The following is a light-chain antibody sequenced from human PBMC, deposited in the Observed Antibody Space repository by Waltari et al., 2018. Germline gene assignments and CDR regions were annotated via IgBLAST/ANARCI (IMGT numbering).Light chain of an antibody. Sequence: SYALLQPPSVSVAPGETARIPCGGTNLESKSVHWYRQRPGQAPVVVLAYDNDRAAGIPERFSGSNSGNTATLTISRVEAGDEADYYCQVWDANTDPGVFGTGTEVTVL. CDR3: QVWDANTDPGV. J-gene: IGLJ1*01. V-gene: IGLV3-21*01. CDR1: NLESKS. CDR2: YDN.